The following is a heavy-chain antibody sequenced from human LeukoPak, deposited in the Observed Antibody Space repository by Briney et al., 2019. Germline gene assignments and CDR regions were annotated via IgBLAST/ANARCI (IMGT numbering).Heavy chain of an antibody. CDR1: GGIFSSYA. Sequence: GASVKVSCKASGGIFSSYAISWVRQAPGQGLEWMGGIIPIFGTANYAQKFQGRVTITADESTSKAYMELSSLRSEDTAVYYCAREVGDYGDYSDYYYGMDVWGQGTTVTVSS. J-gene: IGHJ6*02. CDR3: AREVGDYGDYSDYYYGMDV. CDR2: IIPIFGTA. V-gene: IGHV1-69*13. D-gene: IGHD4-17*01.